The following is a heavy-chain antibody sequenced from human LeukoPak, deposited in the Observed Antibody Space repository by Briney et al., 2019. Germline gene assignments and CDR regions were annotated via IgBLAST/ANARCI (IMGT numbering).Heavy chain of an antibody. Sequence: PGGSLRLSCAASGFTFSSYGMHWVRQAPGKGLEEVAIISHDGNNKYYADSVKGRFTISRDNSKNTLYLQMSSLRAEDTAVYYCAEDRAVLNGGIDYWGQGTLVTVSS. CDR1: GFTFSSYG. CDR2: ISHDGNNK. V-gene: IGHV3-30*18. J-gene: IGHJ4*02. CDR3: AEDRAVLNGGIDY. D-gene: IGHD3-10*01.